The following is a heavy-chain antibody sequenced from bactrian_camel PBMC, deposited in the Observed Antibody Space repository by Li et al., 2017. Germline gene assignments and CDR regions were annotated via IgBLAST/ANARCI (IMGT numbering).Heavy chain of an antibody. V-gene: IGHV3S42*01. D-gene: IGHD7*01. J-gene: IGHJ4*01. Sequence: VQLVESGGGLVQPGGSLRLSCAASGLTFSSHAMSWVRQAPGKEREGVASISDDRVVSYEDSVKGRFTISRDDAKNTIYLQMTSLKSEDTALYYCAIDPGSDLGRCGQGTQVTVS. CDR2: ISDDRVV. CDR1: GLTFSSHA.